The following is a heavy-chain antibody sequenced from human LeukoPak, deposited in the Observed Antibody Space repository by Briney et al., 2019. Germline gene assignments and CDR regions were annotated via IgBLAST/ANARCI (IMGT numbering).Heavy chain of an antibody. V-gene: IGHV7-4-1*01. CDR2: INTYTGNP. Sequence: ASVKVSCKASGYTFTTYVMNWVRQAPGQGLEWMGWINTYTGNPTYAQDFTGRFVFSLDTSVSTAYLQIYSLKAEDTAVYYCARLVAAGGSGSFDPWGQGTLVTVSS. CDR3: ARLVAAGGSGSFDP. CDR1: GYTFTTYV. D-gene: IGHD6-13*01. J-gene: IGHJ5*02.